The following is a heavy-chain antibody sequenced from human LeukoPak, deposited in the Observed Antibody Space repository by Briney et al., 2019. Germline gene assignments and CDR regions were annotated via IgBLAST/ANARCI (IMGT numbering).Heavy chain of an antibody. CDR2: IFHGGST. V-gene: IGHV4-4*02. D-gene: IGHD2-8*02. Sequence: SGTLSLTCGVSGGSISSSHWWSWVRQSPGQGLEWIGEIFHGGSTNYNPSLKNRVTISIDKSKNQFSLKLTSVTAADTAVYYCARQEGTEDYWGQGTLVTVSS. J-gene: IGHJ4*02. CDR1: GGSISSSHW. CDR3: ARQEGTEDY.